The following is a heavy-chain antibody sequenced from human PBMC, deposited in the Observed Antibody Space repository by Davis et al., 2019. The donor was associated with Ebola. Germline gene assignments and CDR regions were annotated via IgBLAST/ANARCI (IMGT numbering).Heavy chain of an antibody. D-gene: IGHD6-13*01. CDR3: TRTPAAGL. CDR1: GFTFSNAW. Sequence: GESLKIPCAASGFTFSNAWMSWVRQAPGKGLEWVGRIKSKTDGGTADYAAPVKTRFTISRDDSKNTLYLQMNSLKSEDTAVYYCTRTPAAGLWGQGTLVTVSS. V-gene: IGHV3-15*01. J-gene: IGHJ4*02. CDR2: IKSKTDGGTA.